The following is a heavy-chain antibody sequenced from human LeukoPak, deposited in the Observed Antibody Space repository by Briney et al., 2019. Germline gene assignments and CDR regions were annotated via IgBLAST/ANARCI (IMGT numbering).Heavy chain of an antibody. CDR3: ARRRPSYDILTGYYYYYGMDV. CDR1: GGSISSGGYY. CDR2: IYYSGST. Sequence: SETLSLTCTVSGGSISSGGYYCSWIRQHPGKGLELIGYIYYSGSTCYNPSRKSRVTISVDKSKTQFSLKLSSVTAADTAVYYCARRRPSYDILTGYYYYYGMDVWGQGTTVTVSS. V-gene: IGHV4-31*03. J-gene: IGHJ6*02. D-gene: IGHD3-9*01.